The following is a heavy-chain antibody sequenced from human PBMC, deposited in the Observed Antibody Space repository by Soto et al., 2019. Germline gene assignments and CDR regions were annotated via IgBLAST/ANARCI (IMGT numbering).Heavy chain of an antibody. D-gene: IGHD3-10*01. CDR2: IWYDGSNK. CDR1: GFTFSSYG. CDR3: ARDTELWFGADLRYYYYGMDV. V-gene: IGHV3-33*01. J-gene: IGHJ6*02. Sequence: GGSLGLSCAASGFTFSSYGMHWVRQAPGKGLEWVAVIWYDGSNKYYADSVKGRFTISRDNSKNTLYLQMNSLRAEDTAVYYCARDTELWFGADLRYYYYGMDVGGQGTTVTVSS.